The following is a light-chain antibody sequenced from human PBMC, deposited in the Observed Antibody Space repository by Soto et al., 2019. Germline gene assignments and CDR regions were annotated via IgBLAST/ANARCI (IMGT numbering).Light chain of an antibody. CDR3: QQYYSTLT. V-gene: IGKV4-1*01. Sequence: DIVMTQSPESLAVSLGERATINCKSSQSVLYSSNNKNYLAWYQQKSGQPPKLLIYWASTRESGVPDPFSGSGSGTDFTLTISSLQAEDVAVYYCQQYYSTLTFGGGTKVEMK. CDR2: WAS. CDR1: QSVLYSSNNKNY. J-gene: IGKJ4*01.